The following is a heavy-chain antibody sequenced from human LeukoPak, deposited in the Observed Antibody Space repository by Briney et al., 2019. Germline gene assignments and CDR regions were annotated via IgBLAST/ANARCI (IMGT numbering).Heavy chain of an antibody. Sequence: PGGSLLHSCSASGYTINTYPIGWVRQAPGKGLEWVSVISGDGGSTFYADSVKGRFTISRDNSKNTLYLQMNSLRAEDTAVYYCARTSYTAMAKSYFEYWRRGTQVTVSS. V-gene: IGHV3-23*01. J-gene: IGHJ4*02. CDR1: GYTINTYP. D-gene: IGHD5-18*01. CDR2: ISGDGGST. CDR3: ARTSYTAMAKSYFEY.